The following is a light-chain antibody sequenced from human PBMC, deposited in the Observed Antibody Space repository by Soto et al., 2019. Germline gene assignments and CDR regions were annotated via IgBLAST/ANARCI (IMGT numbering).Light chain of an antibody. J-gene: IGKJ1*01. CDR2: GAT. CDR3: QQYHRSPKT. V-gene: IGKV3-20*01. Sequence: GLPQSSLTLAMSPGQITPLSSLLTQRVGGTFLAWYQQKPGKAPRLLIYGATSWASGIPDRFSGSGSGTDFTLTISRLEPEDFAVYYCQQYHRSPKTFGQGTRV. CDR1: QRVGGTF.